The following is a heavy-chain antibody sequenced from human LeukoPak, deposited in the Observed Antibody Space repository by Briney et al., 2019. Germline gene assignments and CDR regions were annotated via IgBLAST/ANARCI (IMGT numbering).Heavy chain of an antibody. Sequence: GGSLRLSCAASGFTFSSYAMHWVRQAPGKGLEWVAVISYDGSNKYYADSVKGRFTISRDNSKNTLYLQMNSLRAEDTAVYYCAKGSDGDYADDYFDYWGQGTLVTVSS. CDR2: ISYDGSNK. D-gene: IGHD4-17*01. CDR1: GFTFSSYA. J-gene: IGHJ4*02. CDR3: AKGSDGDYADDYFDY. V-gene: IGHV3-30-3*01.